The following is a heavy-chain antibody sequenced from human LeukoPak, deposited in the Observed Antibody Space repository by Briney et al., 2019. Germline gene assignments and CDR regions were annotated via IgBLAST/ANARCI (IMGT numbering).Heavy chain of an antibody. CDR3: ARGSSSWAYFDY. D-gene: IGHD6-13*01. V-gene: IGHV3-21*04. J-gene: IGHJ4*02. CDR2: ISSSSSYI. CDR1: GFTFSSYS. Sequence: GGSLRLSCAASGFTFSSYSMNWVRQAPGKGLEWVSSISSSSSYIYYADSVKGRFTISRDNSKNSLYLQMNSLRTEDTALYYCARGSSSWAYFDYWGQGTLVTVSS.